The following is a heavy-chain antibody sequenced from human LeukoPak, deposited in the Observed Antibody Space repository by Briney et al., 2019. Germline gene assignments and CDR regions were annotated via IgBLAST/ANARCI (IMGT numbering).Heavy chain of an antibody. D-gene: IGHD4-17*01. Sequence: ASVKVSCKASGGTFISYAISWVRQAPGQGLEWMGGIIPIFGTANYAQKFQGRVTITADESTSTAYMELSSLRSEDTAVYYCARDGNYGDYDPAYWGQGTLVTVSS. J-gene: IGHJ4*02. CDR2: IIPIFGTA. CDR1: GGTFISYA. CDR3: ARDGNYGDYDPAY. V-gene: IGHV1-69*13.